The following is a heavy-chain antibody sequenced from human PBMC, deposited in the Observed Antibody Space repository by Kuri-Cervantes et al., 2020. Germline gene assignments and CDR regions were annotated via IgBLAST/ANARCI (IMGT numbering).Heavy chain of an antibody. CDR2: MNPNSGNT. V-gene: IGHV1-8*02. CDR3: ARRSVAGTGFDY. J-gene: IGHJ4*02. Sequence: ASVKVSCKASGYTFTSYGISWVRQATGQGLEWMGWMNPNSGNTGYAQKFQGRVTMTRNTSISTAYMELSSLRSEDTAVYYCARRSVAGTGFDYWGQGTLVTVSS. CDR1: GYTFTSYG. D-gene: IGHD6-19*01.